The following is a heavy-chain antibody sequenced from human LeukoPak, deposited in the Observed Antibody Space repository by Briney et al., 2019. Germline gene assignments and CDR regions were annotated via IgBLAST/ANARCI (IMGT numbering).Heavy chain of an antibody. CDR3: ARDDGGYCSSTSCYGGTGDY. V-gene: IGHV1-2*02. Sequence: ASVKVCCSASGYTFTCYYMHWVRQAPGQGIERKGWINPNRGGTNYAQTFQGRVTMTRDTSISTASMELRRLRSDDTAVYCCARDDGGYCSSTSCYGGTGDYWGQGTLVTVSS. D-gene: IGHD2-2*01. CDR1: GYTFTCYY. J-gene: IGHJ4*02. CDR2: INPNRGGT.